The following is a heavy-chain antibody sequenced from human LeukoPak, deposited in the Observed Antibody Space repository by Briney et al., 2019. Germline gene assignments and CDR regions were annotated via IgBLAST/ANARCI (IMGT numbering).Heavy chain of an antibody. CDR3: AREGGDV. Sequence: GGSLRLSCTGSGFTFSSYNMNWVRQAPGKGLEWVSTITSTSTYIAYADSVKGRFTISRDNTKNSLYLQMNSLRVEDTAVYYCAREGGDVWGQGTTVTVSS. CDR2: ITSTSTYI. CDR1: GFTFSSYN. V-gene: IGHV3-21*06. J-gene: IGHJ6*02. D-gene: IGHD2-15*01.